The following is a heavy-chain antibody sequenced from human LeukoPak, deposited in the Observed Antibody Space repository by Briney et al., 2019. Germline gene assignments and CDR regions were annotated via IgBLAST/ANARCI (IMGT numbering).Heavy chain of an antibody. V-gene: IGHV3-21*06. D-gene: IGHD3-22*01. CDR1: GFTFSSYS. J-gene: IGHJ6*02. CDR2: ISSSSSYI. Sequence: GGSLRLSCAASGFTFSSYSMNWVRQGPGKGLEWVSSISSSSSYINDADSLMQLSSSSRDNAKSSLYLQMNSLRAEDTAVYYCARGYDYDSSCYYYYCYYGMDVWDQGTTVTVSS. CDR3: ARGYDYDSSCYYYYCYYGMDV.